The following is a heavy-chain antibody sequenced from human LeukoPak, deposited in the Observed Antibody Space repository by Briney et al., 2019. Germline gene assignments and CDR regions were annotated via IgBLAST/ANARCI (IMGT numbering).Heavy chain of an antibody. V-gene: IGHV4-34*01. D-gene: IGHD3-3*01. J-gene: IGHJ5*02. CDR2: INHSGST. CDR3: ARGVPSLTIFGVVIMCWFDP. CDR1: GGSFSGYY. Sequence: SETLSLTCAVYGGSFSGYYWSWIRQPPGKGLEWIGEINHSGSTNYNPSLKSRVTMSVDTSKNQFSLKLSSVTAADTAVYYCARGVPSLTIFGVVIMCWFDPWGQGTLVTVSS.